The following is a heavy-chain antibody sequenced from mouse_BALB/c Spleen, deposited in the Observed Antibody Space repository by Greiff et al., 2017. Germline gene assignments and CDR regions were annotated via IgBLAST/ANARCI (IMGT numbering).Heavy chain of an antibody. CDR3: NASPPSYGGYFDV. CDR2: IDPANGNT. V-gene: IGHV14-3*02. D-gene: IGHD1-1*01. J-gene: IGHJ1*01. CDR1: GFNIKDTY. Sequence: VQLQQSGAELVKPGASVKLSCTASGFNIKDTYMHWVKQRPEQGLEWIGRIDPANGNTKYDPKFQGKATITADTSSNTAYLQLSSLTSEDTAVYYCNASPPSYGGYFDVWGAGTTVTVSS.